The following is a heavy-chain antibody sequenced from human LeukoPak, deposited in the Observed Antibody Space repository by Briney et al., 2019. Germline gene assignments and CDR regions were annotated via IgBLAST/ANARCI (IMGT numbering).Heavy chain of an antibody. V-gene: IGHV3-48*03. J-gene: IGHJ4*01. D-gene: IGHD1-26*01. CDR1: GFTFSRYE. CDR3: ARVLAGATYFDY. CDR2: ISSSGSTM. Sequence: PGGSLRLSCAAFGFTFSRYEMNWVRQAPGKGLEWLSCISSSGSTMYYADSVKGRITISRDNAKNSLYLQMNSLRAEDTAVYYCARVLAGATYFDYWGQGTLVTVSS.